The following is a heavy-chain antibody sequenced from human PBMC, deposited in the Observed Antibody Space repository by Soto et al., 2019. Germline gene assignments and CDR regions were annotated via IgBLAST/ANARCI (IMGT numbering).Heavy chain of an antibody. V-gene: IGHV3-33*01. J-gene: IGHJ4*02. CDR3: ATGFGGVCTGGNCELDS. D-gene: IGHD2-8*02. Sequence: QVQLVESGGGVVQPERSLRLSCAASGFTFSRQAMHWVRQDPGRGREWVAVIWYNGVDKYYADSVKGRFTISRENSKNTVDLQLNSLRGEDTSVDYCATGFGGVCTGGNCELDSGGQGSLVTV. CDR2: IWYNGVDK. CDR1: GFTFSRQA.